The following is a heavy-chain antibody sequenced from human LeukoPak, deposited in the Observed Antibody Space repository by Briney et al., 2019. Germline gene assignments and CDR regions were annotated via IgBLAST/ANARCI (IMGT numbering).Heavy chain of an antibody. CDR2: ISGSGSST. Sequence: GGSLRLSCAASGFTFSNAWMSWVRQAPGKGLEWVSSISGSGSSTYYADSVKGRFTTSRDNSKNTFFLQMNSLRVEDTAVYYCAKLLTSDDFWGQGTLVTVSS. CDR1: GFTFSNAW. V-gene: IGHV3-23*01. CDR3: AKLLTSDDF. J-gene: IGHJ4*02.